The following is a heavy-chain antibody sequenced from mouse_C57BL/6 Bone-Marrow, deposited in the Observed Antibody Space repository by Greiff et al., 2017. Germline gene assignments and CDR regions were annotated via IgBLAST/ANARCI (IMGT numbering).Heavy chain of an antibody. Sequence: EVQRVESGGGLVKPGGSLKLSCTASGFTFSDYGMHWVRQAPEKGLEWVAYISSGSSTIYYADTVKGRFTISRDNAKNTLFLQMTSLRSEDTARYYCARKDYDYDVPWFAYWGQGTLVTVSA. CDR2: ISSGSSTI. J-gene: IGHJ3*01. V-gene: IGHV5-17*01. CDR3: ARKDYDYDVPWFAY. CDR1: GFTFSDYG. D-gene: IGHD2-4*01.